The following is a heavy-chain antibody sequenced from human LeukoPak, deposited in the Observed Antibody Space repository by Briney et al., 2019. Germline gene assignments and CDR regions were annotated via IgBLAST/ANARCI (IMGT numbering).Heavy chain of an antibody. Sequence: GGSLRLSCAASGFTFSSYAMSWVRQAPGKGLEWVSAISGSGGSTYYADSVKGRFTISRDNSKNTLYLQMNSLRAEDTAVYYCARDIGYCSGGSCRNAFDIWGQGTMVTVSS. CDR2: ISGSGGST. CDR1: GFTFSSYA. V-gene: IGHV3-23*01. J-gene: IGHJ3*02. D-gene: IGHD2-15*01. CDR3: ARDIGYCSGGSCRNAFDI.